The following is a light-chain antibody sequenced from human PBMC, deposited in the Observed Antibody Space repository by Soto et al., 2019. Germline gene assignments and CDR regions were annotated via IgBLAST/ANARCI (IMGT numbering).Light chain of an antibody. V-gene: IGKV1-5*01. CDR3: PPYKSYSM. J-gene: IGKJ1*01. CDR2: DAS. Sequence: DIPMTHSPSSPSASVGDRVTITGRASQSISNWLAWYQQKPGKAPKILIYDASSLESGVPSRFSGSGSGTELTLTISRLQPDDFATYHRPPYKSYSMFGNGTKLDIK. CDR1: QSISNW.